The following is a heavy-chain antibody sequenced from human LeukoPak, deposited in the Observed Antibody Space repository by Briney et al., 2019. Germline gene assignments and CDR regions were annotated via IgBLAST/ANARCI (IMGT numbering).Heavy chain of an antibody. CDR2: ISYCGST. Sequence: SETLSLTCTVFGGSFSRYYWSWIRQSPGKGLEWIGDISYCGSTNYSPSLNSRITISLDMFKNQFVLKLTSVTTPDRAVYYCTRTNWFERWGQGTLVTVSS. CDR3: TRTNWFER. V-gene: IGHV4-34*01. CDR1: GGSFSRYY. J-gene: IGHJ5*02.